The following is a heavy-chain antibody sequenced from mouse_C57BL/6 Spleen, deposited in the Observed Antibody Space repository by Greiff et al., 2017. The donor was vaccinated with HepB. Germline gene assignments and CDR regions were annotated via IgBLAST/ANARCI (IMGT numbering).Heavy chain of an antibody. Sequence: VQLQQSGAELMKPGASVKLSCKATGYTFTGYWIEWVKQRPGNGLEWIGEILPGSGSTNYTEKFKGKATFTADTSSNTAYMQLSSLTTEDAAIYYCAREDDYGSCFDYWGQGTTVTVSS. D-gene: IGHD1-1*01. CDR1: GYTFTGYW. J-gene: IGHJ2*01. V-gene: IGHV1-9*01. CDR2: ILPGSGST. CDR3: AREDDYGSCFDY.